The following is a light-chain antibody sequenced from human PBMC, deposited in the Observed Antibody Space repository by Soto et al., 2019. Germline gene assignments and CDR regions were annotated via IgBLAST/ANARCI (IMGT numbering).Light chain of an antibody. Sequence: QSALTQSPSVSGSPGQSVTISCTGTSSDIGSYDRVAWYQQTPGTAPKLVIYDVTNRPYGVPDRFSGSKSGNTASLTISGLQAEDEADYYCSSYRSTTTLGVFGGGTKLTVL. CDR3: SSYRSTTTLGV. CDR2: DVT. J-gene: IGLJ3*02. CDR1: SSDIGSYDR. V-gene: IGLV2-18*02.